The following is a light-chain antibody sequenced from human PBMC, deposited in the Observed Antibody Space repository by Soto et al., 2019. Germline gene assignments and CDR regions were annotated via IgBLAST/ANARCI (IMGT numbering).Light chain of an antibody. J-gene: IGKJ4*01. Sequence: EIVLTQSPATLSLSPGERATLSCRASQSVTKYIAWYQQKPGQAPRLLIYDTSNRATGVPARFSGSGSGTNFTLTVNGLESEDSGIYYCQQRYNWLTFGGGTKVEIE. CDR1: QSVTKY. CDR3: QQRYNWLT. CDR2: DTS. V-gene: IGKV3-11*01.